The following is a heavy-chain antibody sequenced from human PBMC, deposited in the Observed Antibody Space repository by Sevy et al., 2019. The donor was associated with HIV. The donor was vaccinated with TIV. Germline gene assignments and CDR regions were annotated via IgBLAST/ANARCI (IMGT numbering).Heavy chain of an antibody. D-gene: IGHD3-10*01. CDR2: IRSKAYGGTT. J-gene: IGHJ4*02. CDR3: TRDATMVRGVINNSDY. Sequence: GGSLRLSCTASGFTFGDYAMSWFRQAPGKGLEWVGFIRSKAYGGTTEYAASVKGRFTISRDDSKSIAYLQMNSLKTEDTAVYYCTRDATMVRGVINNSDYWGQGTLVTVSS. V-gene: IGHV3-49*03. CDR1: GFTFGDYA.